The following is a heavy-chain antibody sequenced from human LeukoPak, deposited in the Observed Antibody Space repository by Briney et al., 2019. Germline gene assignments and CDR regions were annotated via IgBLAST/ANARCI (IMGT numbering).Heavy chain of an antibody. CDR2: ISHSGRN. V-gene: IGHV4-34*01. CDR1: GGSFSDYY. D-gene: IGHD5-12*01. CDR3: AAQYSGYVRLDY. Sequence: SETLSLTCAVYGGSFSDYYWSWIRQPPGKGLEWIGEISHSGRNNYNPSLKSRVTMSVDTSKNQFSLKLTSVTAADTAVYYCAAQYSGYVRLDYWGQGTLVTVSS. J-gene: IGHJ4*02.